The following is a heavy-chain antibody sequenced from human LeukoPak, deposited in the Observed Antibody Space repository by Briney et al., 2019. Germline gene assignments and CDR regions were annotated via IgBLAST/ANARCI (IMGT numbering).Heavy chain of an antibody. Sequence: ASVKVSCKASGGTFSSYAISWVRQAPGQGLEWMGGIIPIFGTANYAQKFQGRVTITTDESTSTAYMELSSLRSEDTAVYYCAATYGSGSYANFDYWGQGTLVTVSS. CDR3: AATYGSGSYANFDY. J-gene: IGHJ4*02. CDR1: GGTFSSYA. CDR2: IIPIFGTA. V-gene: IGHV1-69*05. D-gene: IGHD3-10*01.